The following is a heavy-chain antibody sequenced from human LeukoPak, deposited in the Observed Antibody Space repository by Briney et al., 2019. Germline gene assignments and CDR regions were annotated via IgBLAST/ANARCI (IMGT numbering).Heavy chain of an antibody. CDR1: GFTFSSYA. CDR3: AKEGYCGGDCYREFDY. Sequence: GGPLRLSCAASGFTFSSYAMSWVRQAPGKGLEWVSGISGSGGSTYYADSVKGRFTISRDNSKNTLYLQMNSLRAEDTAVYYCAKEGYCGGDCYREFDYWGQGTLVTVSS. CDR2: ISGSGGST. D-gene: IGHD2-21*02. V-gene: IGHV3-23*01. J-gene: IGHJ4*02.